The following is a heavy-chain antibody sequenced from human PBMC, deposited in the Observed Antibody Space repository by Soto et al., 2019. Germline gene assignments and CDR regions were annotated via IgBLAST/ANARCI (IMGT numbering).Heavy chain of an antibody. Sequence: PGGSLRLSCAASGFTFSSYGIHWVRQAPGKGLEWVAVISYDGSNKYYADSVKGRFTISRDNSKNTLYLQMNSLRAEDTAVYYFVKDRYDCSGGSCHYYFDYWGQGTLVTVSS. J-gene: IGHJ4*02. CDR3: VKDRYDCSGGSCHYYFDY. CDR1: GFTFSSYG. D-gene: IGHD2-15*01. CDR2: ISYDGSNK. V-gene: IGHV3-30*18.